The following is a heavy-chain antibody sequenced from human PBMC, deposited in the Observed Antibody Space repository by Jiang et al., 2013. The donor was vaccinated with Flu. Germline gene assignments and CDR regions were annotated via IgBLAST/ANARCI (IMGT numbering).Heavy chain of an antibody. CDR3: ARDPHSSGWYYYYYYGMDV. V-gene: IGHV1-2*02. CDR2: INPNSGGT. D-gene: IGHD6-19*01. CDR1: GYTFTGYY. J-gene: IGHJ6*02. Sequence: SGYTFTGYYMHWVRQAPGQGLEWMGWINPNSGGTNYAQKFQGRVTMTRDTSISTAYMELSRLRSDDTAVYYCARDPHSSGWYYYYYYGMDVWGQGTTVTVSS.